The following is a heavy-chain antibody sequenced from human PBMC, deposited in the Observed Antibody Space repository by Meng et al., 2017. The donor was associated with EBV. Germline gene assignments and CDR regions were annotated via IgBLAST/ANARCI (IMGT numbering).Heavy chain of an antibody. CDR3: ASESGRGFTPDY. V-gene: IGHV1-69*01. Sequence: QGHLQPAWAEVKKPGSSGKVSCRTSGGTFRSDAVSWVRQAPGQGLEWMGGLIPMSGAPHYAQKFQDRVTIIADESTSTHSMELNNLRFEDTAMYYCASESGRGFTPDYWGQGTLVTVSS. CDR1: GGTFRSDA. J-gene: IGHJ4*02. D-gene: IGHD3-10*01. CDR2: LIPMSGAP.